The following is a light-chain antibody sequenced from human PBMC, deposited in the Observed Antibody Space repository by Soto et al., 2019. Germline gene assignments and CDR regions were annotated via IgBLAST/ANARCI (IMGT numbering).Light chain of an antibody. J-gene: IGLJ3*02. V-gene: IGLV1-40*01. CDR2: GNS. CDR1: SSNIGAGYD. CDR3: QSYDSSLSGWV. Sequence: SVLTQPPSVSGAPGQRVTISCTGSSSNIGAGYDVHWYQQLPGTAPKFLIYGNSNRPSGVPDRFSGSKSGTSASLAITGLQAEDEADYYCQSYDSSLSGWVFGGGTKRTVL.